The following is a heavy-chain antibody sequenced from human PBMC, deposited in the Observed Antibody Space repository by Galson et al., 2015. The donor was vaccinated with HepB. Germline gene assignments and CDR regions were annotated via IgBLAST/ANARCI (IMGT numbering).Heavy chain of an antibody. D-gene: IGHD3-3*01. Sequence: SLRLSCAASGFTFSNYAVGWVRLAPGKGLEWVSAISGSGGSTYYADSVKGRFTISRDNSKNTLYLQVNSLRAEDTAVYYCAKRGIFGVVGSYYFDYWGQGTLVTVSS. J-gene: IGHJ4*02. CDR1: GFTFSNYA. CDR3: AKRGIFGVVGSYYFDY. CDR2: ISGSGGST. V-gene: IGHV3-23*01.